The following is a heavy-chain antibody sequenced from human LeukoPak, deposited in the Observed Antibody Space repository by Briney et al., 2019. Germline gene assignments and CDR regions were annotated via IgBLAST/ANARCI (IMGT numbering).Heavy chain of an antibody. J-gene: IGHJ3*02. CDR2: FDPEDGET. D-gene: IGHD7-27*01. CDR1: GYTLTELS. CDR3: ARDLNWGSFDAFDI. Sequence: ASVKVSCKVSGYTLTELSMHWVRQAPGKGLEWMGGFDPEDGETNYAQKFQGRVTITADESTSTAYMELSSLRSEDTAVYYCARDLNWGSFDAFDIWGQGTMVTVSS. V-gene: IGHV1-24*01.